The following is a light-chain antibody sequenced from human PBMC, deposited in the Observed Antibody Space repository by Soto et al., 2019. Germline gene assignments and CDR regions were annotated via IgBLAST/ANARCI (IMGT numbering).Light chain of an antibody. CDR1: HSVSSN. CDR3: QQYGSSPRVT. CDR2: GAS. Sequence: EIVMTQSPATLSWSRGERATLSCRSSHSVSSNLAWYQQKPGQAPRLLIYGASTSATGIPARFSGSGSGTEFTLTISRLEPEDFAVYYCQQYGSSPRVTFGQGTRLEIK. J-gene: IGKJ5*01. V-gene: IGKV3-15*01.